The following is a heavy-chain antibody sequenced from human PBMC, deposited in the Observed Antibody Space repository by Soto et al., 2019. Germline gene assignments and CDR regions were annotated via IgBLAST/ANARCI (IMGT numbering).Heavy chain of an antibody. CDR3: ARGTYYYDSSGYYLVRAYFYYGMDV. CDR1: GGTFTRYA. CDR2: IIPILGTP. V-gene: IGHV1-69*01. J-gene: IGHJ6*02. D-gene: IGHD3-22*01. Sequence: QVQLVQSGAEVKKPASLVKVSCKASGGTFTRYAINWVRQAPGQGLEWMGGIIPILGTPNYAQKFQGRVTITADESTSTAYMELSSLRSEDTATYYCARGTYYYDSSGYYLVRAYFYYGMDVWGQGTKVTVSS.